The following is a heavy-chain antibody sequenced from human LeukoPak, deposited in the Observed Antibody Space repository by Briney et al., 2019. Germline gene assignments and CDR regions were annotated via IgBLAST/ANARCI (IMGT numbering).Heavy chain of an antibody. V-gene: IGHV1-18*01. J-gene: IGHJ6*03. D-gene: IGHD3-10*01. CDR3: ARDRWGVNYYQYMDV. CDR2: ISAYNGNR. CDR1: GYTFTSYG. Sequence: ASVKVSCKASGYTFTSYGISWVRLAPGHGLEWMGWISAYNGNRKYEKKLQGRVTMTTDTATSTAYMELSSLRADDTAVYYCARDRWGVNYYQYMDVWGKGTTVTISS.